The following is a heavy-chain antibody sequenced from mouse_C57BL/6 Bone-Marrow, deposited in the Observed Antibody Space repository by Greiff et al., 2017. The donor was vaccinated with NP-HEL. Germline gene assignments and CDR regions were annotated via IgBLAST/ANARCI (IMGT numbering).Heavy chain of an antibody. D-gene: IGHD1-1*01. Sequence: EVKLEESGGGLVQPGGSLKLSCAASGFTFSDYYMYWVRQTPEKRLEWVAYISNGGGSTYYPDTVKGRFTISRDNAKNTLYLQMSRLKSEDTAMYYCARQGPHYYGSSYGAMDYWGQGTSVTVSS. J-gene: IGHJ4*01. CDR2: ISNGGGST. CDR3: ARQGPHYYGSSYGAMDY. V-gene: IGHV5-12*01. CDR1: GFTFSDYY.